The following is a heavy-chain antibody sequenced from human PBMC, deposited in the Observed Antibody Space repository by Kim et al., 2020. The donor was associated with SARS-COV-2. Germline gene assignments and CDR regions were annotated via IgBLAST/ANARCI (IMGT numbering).Heavy chain of an antibody. CDR3: ARVGSSGDYVGYFDY. V-gene: IGHV4-59*01. Sequence: SETLSLTCTVSGGSISSYYWSWIRQPPGKGLEWIGYIYYSGSTNYNPSLKSRVTISVDTSKNQFSLKLSSVTAADTAVYYCARVGSSGDYVGYFDYWGQGTLVTVSS. D-gene: IGHD4-17*01. CDR1: GGSISSYY. CDR2: IYYSGST. J-gene: IGHJ4*02.